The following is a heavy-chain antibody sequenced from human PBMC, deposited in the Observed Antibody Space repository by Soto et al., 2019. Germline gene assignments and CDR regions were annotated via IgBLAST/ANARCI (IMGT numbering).Heavy chain of an antibody. CDR1: GGSISGYY. CDR3: ARGAFSSTWFVVDP. J-gene: IGHJ5*02. Sequence: QVQLQESGPGLVKPSETLSLTCTVSGGSISGYYWSWIRQPPGKGLEWIGYIYYSGSTNYNPSLTSRVTISVDMSKNQFSLKLSSVTAADTAVYYCARGAFSSTWFVVDPWGQGALVTVSS. V-gene: IGHV4-59*01. D-gene: IGHD6-13*01. CDR2: IYYSGST.